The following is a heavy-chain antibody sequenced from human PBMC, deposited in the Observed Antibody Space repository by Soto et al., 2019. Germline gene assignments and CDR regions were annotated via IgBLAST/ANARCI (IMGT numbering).Heavy chain of an antibody. J-gene: IGHJ6*02. CDR1: GYTFTRNG. CDR2: ISPKSGSI. V-gene: IGHV1-18*01. D-gene: IGHD3-22*01. CDR3: VKDRDSNSWPSRDV. Sequence: ASVKVSCKTSGYTFTRNGISWARQAPGQGLEWMGWISPKSGSIKYAQKFQGRVIMTTDTSTSTAYMELRSLRSDDTAVYYCVKDRDSNSWPSRDVWGPGTTVTVSS.